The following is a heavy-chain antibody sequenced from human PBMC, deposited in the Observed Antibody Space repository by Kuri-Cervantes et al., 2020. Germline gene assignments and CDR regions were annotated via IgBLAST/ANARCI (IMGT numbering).Heavy chain of an antibody. CDR1: GFTFSSYA. CDR3: ARDNGFGGDSDY. J-gene: IGHJ4*02. CDR2: IWYDGSNK. Sequence: GGSLRLSCAASGFTFSSYAMHWVRQAPGKGLEWVAVIWYDGSNKYYADSVKGRFTISRDNSKNTLYLQMNSLRAEDTAVYYCARDNGFGGDSDYWGQGTLVTVSS. V-gene: IGHV3-33*08. D-gene: IGHD4-17*01.